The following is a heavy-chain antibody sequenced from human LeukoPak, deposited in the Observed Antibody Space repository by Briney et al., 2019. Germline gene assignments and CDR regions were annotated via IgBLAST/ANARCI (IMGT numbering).Heavy chain of an antibody. J-gene: IGHJ2*01. CDR2: IRGDGVTT. Sequence: GGSLRLSCAASGFTFSSHGMNWVRQAPGKGLEWVSGIRGDGVTTYYADSVKGRFTISRDNSKNTLYLQMGSLRAEDMAVYYCARDRKIDYGDSPGLNWYFDLWGRGTLVTVSS. CDR3: ARDRKIDYGDSPGLNWYFDL. CDR1: GFTFSSHG. D-gene: IGHD4-17*01. V-gene: IGHV3-23*01.